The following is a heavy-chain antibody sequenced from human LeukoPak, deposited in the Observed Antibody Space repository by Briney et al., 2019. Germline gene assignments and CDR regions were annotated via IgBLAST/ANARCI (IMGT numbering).Heavy chain of an antibody. Sequence: PGGSLRLSCAASGFTFDDYAMSWVRQTPGKGLEWVSGTNWDGGRTGYADSVKGRFTISRDNSKNTLYLQMNSLRAEDTAVYYCARDHGVVATIITLLFDYWGQGTLVTVSS. CDR2: TNWDGGRT. CDR3: ARDHGVVATIITLLFDY. V-gene: IGHV3-20*04. J-gene: IGHJ4*02. D-gene: IGHD5-12*01. CDR1: GFTFDDYA.